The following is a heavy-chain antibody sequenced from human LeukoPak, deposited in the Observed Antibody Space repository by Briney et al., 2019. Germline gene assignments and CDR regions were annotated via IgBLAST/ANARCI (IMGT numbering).Heavy chain of an antibody. CDR3: ARDGTRTTGTTFDI. Sequence: GGSLRLSCAASGFTFSRYSMNWVRQAPGKGLEWVSYISSTSTTISYADSVKGRFTISRDNAKNSLYLQMNSLRAKDTAVYYCARDGTRTTGTTFDIWGQGTMVTVSS. D-gene: IGHD1-1*01. J-gene: IGHJ3*02. V-gene: IGHV3-48*01. CDR2: ISSTSTTI. CDR1: GFTFSRYS.